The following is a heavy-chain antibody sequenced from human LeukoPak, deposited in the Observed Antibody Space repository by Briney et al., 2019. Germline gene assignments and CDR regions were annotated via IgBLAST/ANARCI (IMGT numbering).Heavy chain of an antibody. Sequence: GESLKISCKGSGYSFTSYWISWVRQVPGKGLEWTGRIDPSDSYTKYSPSFQGQVTISADKSISTAYLQWSSLKASDTAMYYCTRHEIRSQRGTFYGMDVWGQGTTVTVSS. CDR1: GYSFTSYW. J-gene: IGHJ6*02. CDR3: TRHEIRSQRGTFYGMDV. D-gene: IGHD3-10*01. CDR2: IDPSDSYT. V-gene: IGHV5-10-1*04.